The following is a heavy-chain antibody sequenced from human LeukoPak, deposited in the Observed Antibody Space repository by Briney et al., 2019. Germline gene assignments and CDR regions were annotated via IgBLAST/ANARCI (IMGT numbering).Heavy chain of an antibody. Sequence: ASVKVSCKASGHTFTSYGISWVRQAPGQGLEWMGWISAYNGNTNYAQKLQGRVTMTTDTSTSTAYMELRSLRSDDTAVYYCARGTYSSSWYDAFDIWGQGTMVTVSS. J-gene: IGHJ3*02. V-gene: IGHV1-18*01. D-gene: IGHD6-13*01. CDR2: ISAYNGNT. CDR3: ARGTYSSSWYDAFDI. CDR1: GHTFTSYG.